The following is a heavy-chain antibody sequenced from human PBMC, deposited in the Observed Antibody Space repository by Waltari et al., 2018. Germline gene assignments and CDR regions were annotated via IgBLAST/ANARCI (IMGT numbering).Heavy chain of an antibody. CDR2: ISWNSGAI. CDR1: GFHFEVLS. J-gene: IGHJ4*02. D-gene: IGHD4-17*01. V-gene: IGHV3-9*01. Sequence: EVKLVEPCGGRVQPGSSLSLTCDASGFHFEVLSLHWVRQDPVKGLEWVSGISWNSGAIDYADSVKGRLKISRDNAKNSLFLQMDSLRPEDTALYFCAKVVSTGFDARNYFDSWGQGTLVTVSS. CDR3: AKVVSTGFDARNYFDS.